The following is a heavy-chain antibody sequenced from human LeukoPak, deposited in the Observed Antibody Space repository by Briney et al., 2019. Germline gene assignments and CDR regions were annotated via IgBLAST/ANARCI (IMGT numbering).Heavy chain of an antibody. CDR1: GFTFSSYA. CDR3: AKDRIVGATIAEHFQH. CDR2: ISGSGGST. J-gene: IGHJ1*01. D-gene: IGHD1-26*01. V-gene: IGHV3-23*01. Sequence: GGSLRLSCAASGFTFSSYAMSWVRQAPGKGLEWVSAISGSGGSTYYADSVKGRFTISRDNSKNTLYLQMNSLRAEDTAVYYCAKDRIVGATIAEHFQHWGQGTLVTVSS.